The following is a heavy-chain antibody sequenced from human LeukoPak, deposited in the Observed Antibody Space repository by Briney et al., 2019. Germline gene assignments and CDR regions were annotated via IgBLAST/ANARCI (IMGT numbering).Heavy chain of an antibody. V-gene: IGHV3-21*01. Sequence: GGSLRLSCAASGFTFSSYSMNWVRQAPGKGLEWVSSISSSSSYINYADSVKGRFTISRDNAKNSLYLQMNSLRAEDTAVYYCAREHVLLWFGEPEYFQHWGQGTLVTVSS. J-gene: IGHJ1*01. D-gene: IGHD3-10*01. CDR3: AREHVLLWFGEPEYFQH. CDR1: GFTFSSYS. CDR2: ISSSSSYI.